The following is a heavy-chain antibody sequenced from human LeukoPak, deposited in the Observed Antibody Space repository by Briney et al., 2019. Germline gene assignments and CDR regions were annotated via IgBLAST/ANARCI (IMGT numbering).Heavy chain of an antibody. D-gene: IGHD3-22*01. V-gene: IGHV3-23*01. CDR2: ITGGGDVT. J-gene: IGHJ4*02. Sequence: GGSLRLSCAASGFTFTSYSLNWVRQAPGKGLEWVSAITGGGDVTYYRDSVKGRFTVSRDNSQNTLYLQMDSLRAEDTAVYYCAKVLSTGYYYDYWGRGTQVTVSS. CDR1: GFTFTSYS. CDR3: AKVLSTGYYYDY.